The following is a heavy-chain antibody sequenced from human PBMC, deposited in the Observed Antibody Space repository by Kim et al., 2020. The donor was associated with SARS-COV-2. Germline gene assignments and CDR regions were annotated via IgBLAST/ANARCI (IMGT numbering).Heavy chain of an antibody. V-gene: IGHV4-4*02. Sequence: SETLSLTCTVSGGSISSSNWWSWVRQPPGKGLEWVGKIYHSGNSDYNPSLKSRVTISVDKSKNQFSLKLTSVTAADTAVYFCARCPLDSDSLYSAPWGQGTLVTVFS. J-gene: IGHJ5*02. CDR1: GGSISSSNW. CDR3: ARCPLDSDSLYSAP. CDR2: IYHSGNS. D-gene: IGHD2-21*01.